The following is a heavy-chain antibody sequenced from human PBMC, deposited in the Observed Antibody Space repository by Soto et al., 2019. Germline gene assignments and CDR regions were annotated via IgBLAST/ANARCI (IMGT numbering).Heavy chain of an antibody. CDR2: IIPIFGTA. V-gene: IGHV1-69*13. CDR3: ARDQTYYYDSSGYYPPGDY. J-gene: IGHJ4*02. CDR1: GGTFSSYA. Sequence: GASVKVSCKASGGTFSSYAISWVRQAPGQGLEWMGGIIPIFGTANYAQKFQGRVTITADESTSTAYMELSSLRSEDTAVYYCARDQTYYYDSSGYYPPGDYWGQGTLVTVSS. D-gene: IGHD3-22*01.